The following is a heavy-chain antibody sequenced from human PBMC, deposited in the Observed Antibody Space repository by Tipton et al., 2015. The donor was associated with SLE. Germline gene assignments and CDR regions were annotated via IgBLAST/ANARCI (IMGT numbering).Heavy chain of an antibody. J-gene: IGHJ3*02. V-gene: IGHV4-4*07. Sequence: LRLSCTVSGGSISSYYWSWIRQPAGKGLEWIGRIYTSGSTNYNPSLKSRVTMSVDTSKNQFSLKLSSVTAADTAVYYCARVPYYDYGDEMYAFDIWGQGTMVTVSS. CDR3: ARVPYYDYGDEMYAFDI. CDR1: GGSISSYY. D-gene: IGHD4-17*01. CDR2: IYTSGST.